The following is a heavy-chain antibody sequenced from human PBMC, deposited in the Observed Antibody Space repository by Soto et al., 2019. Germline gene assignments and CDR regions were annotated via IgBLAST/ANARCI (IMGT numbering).Heavy chain of an antibody. J-gene: IGHJ4*02. V-gene: IGHV3-30*04. D-gene: IGHD2-15*01. CDR1: AFTFSSYA. CDR2: ISYDGGSK. CDR3: ARGAQYCGGGTCYTSGNDV. Sequence: HLVESGGGVVQPGRFLRLSCEASAFTFSSYAMHWVRQAPGKGLEWVAVISYDGGSKDYAGSVKGRFTNSRDNSKNTLNVQNNFLRGDDTAGYYGARGAQYCGGGTCYTSGNDVWDQGTLVTVSS.